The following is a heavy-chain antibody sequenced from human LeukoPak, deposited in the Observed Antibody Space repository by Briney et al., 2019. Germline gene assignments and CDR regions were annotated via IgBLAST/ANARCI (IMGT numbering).Heavy chain of an antibody. V-gene: IGHV4-59*01. CDR1: GGSISSYY. CDR3: ARDLPYCSGGSCPT. CDR2: IYYSGST. Sequence: SETLSLTCTVSGGSISSYYWSWIRQPPGRGLEWIGYIYYSGSTNYNPSLKSRVTISVDTSKNQFSLKLSSATAADTAVYYCARDLPYCSGGSCPTWGQGTLVTVSS. D-gene: IGHD2-15*01. J-gene: IGHJ5*02.